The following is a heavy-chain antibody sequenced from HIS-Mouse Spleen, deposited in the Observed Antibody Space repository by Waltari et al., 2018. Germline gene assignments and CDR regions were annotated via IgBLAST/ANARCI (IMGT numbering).Heavy chain of an antibody. V-gene: IGHV4-39*07. CDR2: IYYSGRT. CDR3: AREIPYSSSWYDWYFDL. CDR1: GGSIRSSSYY. Sequence: QLQLQESGPGLVKPSETLSLTCTVSGGSIRSSSYYWGWIRQPPGKGLEGIGSIYYSGRTSYNPSLKSRVTISVDTSKNQFSLKLSSVTAADTAVYYCAREIPYSSSWYDWYFDLWGRGTLVTVSS. J-gene: IGHJ2*01. D-gene: IGHD6-13*01.